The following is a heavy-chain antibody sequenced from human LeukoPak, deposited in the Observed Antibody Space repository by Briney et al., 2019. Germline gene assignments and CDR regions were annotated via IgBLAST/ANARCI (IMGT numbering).Heavy chain of an antibody. J-gene: IGHJ6*03. CDR2: ISSSGSTI. CDR3: ARGGYSYGFNWDYYYYMDV. Sequence: GGSLRLSCAASGFTFSDYYMSWIRQAPGKGLEWVSYISSSGSTIYYADSVKGRFTISRGNAKNSLYLQMNSLRAEDTAVYYCARGGYSYGFNWDYYYYMDVWGKGTTVTVSS. CDR1: GFTFSDYY. V-gene: IGHV3-11*01. D-gene: IGHD5-18*01.